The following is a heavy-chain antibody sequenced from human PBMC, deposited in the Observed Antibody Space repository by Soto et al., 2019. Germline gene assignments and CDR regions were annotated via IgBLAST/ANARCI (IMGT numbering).Heavy chain of an antibody. Sequence: EVQLVESGGGLVQPGGSLRLSCAASGFTFSNYNMNWVRQAPGKGLEWVSYISISSSTIYYADSVKGRFTISRDNAKNSLYLQMNSLRDEDTAVYYCARGDSSVHLFDYWGQGTLVTVSS. D-gene: IGHD3-22*01. CDR2: ISISSSTI. CDR1: GFTFSNYN. V-gene: IGHV3-48*02. CDR3: ARGDSSVHLFDY. J-gene: IGHJ4*02.